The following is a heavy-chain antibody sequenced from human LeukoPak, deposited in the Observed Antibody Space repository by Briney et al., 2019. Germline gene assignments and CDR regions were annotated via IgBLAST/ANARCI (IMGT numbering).Heavy chain of an antibody. D-gene: IGHD6-19*01. J-gene: IGHJ3*02. CDR1: GYTFTDYY. V-gene: IGHV1-2*02. CDR2: INPNSGGT. Sequence: GASVKVSCKASGYTFTDYYMHWVRQAPGQGLEWLGWINPNSGGTNYAQKFQGRVTMTRDTSISTAYMELSRLRSDDTAVYYCARRVAVARRDAFDIWGQGTMVTVSS. CDR3: ARRVAVARRDAFDI.